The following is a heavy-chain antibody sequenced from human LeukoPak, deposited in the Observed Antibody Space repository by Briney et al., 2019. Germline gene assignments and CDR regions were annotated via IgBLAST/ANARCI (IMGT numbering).Heavy chain of an antibody. V-gene: IGHV3-21*01. CDR2: ISISGTYI. Sequence: PGGSLRLSCAASGFILSDYNMNWVRQAPGKGMEWVSFISISGTYITYADSVKGRFTISRDNAKNSLYLQMNSLRAEDTAVYYCARDLSATAREYDYWGEGTLVTVSS. CDR1: GFILSDYN. CDR3: ARDLSATAREYDY. J-gene: IGHJ4*02. D-gene: IGHD1-26*01.